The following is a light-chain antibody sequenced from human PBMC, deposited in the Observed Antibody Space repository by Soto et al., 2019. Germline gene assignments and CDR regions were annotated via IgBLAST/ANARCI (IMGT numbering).Light chain of an antibody. CDR2: SNN. J-gene: IGLJ1*01. V-gene: IGLV1-40*01. Sequence: QSVLTQPPSVSGAPGQRVTISCTGSSSNIGARFDVHWYQQLPGSAPKLLIYSNNNRPSGVPDRFSVSRSATSASLAITGLQAADEADYYCQSYDSSLSVYVFGTATKVTGL. CDR1: SSNIGARFD. CDR3: QSYDSSLSVYV.